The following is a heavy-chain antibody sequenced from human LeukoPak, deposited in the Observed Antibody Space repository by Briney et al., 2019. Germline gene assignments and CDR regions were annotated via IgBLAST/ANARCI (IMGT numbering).Heavy chain of an antibody. CDR1: GGSISNAAYY. Sequence: SETLSLTCTVSGGSISNAAYYWSWIRQPPGKGLEWIGYIYYSGSTNYNPSLKSRVTISVDTSKNQFSLKLSSVTAADTAVYYCARAEGIRAFDIWGQGTMVTVSS. CDR3: ARAEGIRAFDI. V-gene: IGHV4-61*08. D-gene: IGHD3-10*01. CDR2: IYYSGST. J-gene: IGHJ3*02.